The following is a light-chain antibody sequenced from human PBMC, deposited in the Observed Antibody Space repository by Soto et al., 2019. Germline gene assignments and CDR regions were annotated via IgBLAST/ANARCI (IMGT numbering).Light chain of an antibody. V-gene: IGLV1-40*01. CDR1: SSNIGAGYD. CDR2: GNS. CDR3: QSYDSSLSGSV. Sequence: QSVLTQPPSVSGAPGQRVTISCTGCSSNIGAGYDVHWYQQLPGTAPKLLIYGNSNRPSGVPDRFSGSKSGTSASLAITGLQAEDEADYSCQSYDSSLSGSVFGGGTKLTVL. J-gene: IGLJ3*02.